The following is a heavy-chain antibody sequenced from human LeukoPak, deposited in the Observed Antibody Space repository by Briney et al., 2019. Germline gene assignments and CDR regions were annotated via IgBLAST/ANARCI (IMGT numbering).Heavy chain of an antibody. CDR3: AKSNGYGLVDI. D-gene: IGHD3-10*01. J-gene: IGHJ3*02. V-gene: IGHV4-4*07. CDR1: GGSISSYY. CDR2: IYTSGST. Sequence: KTSETLSLTCTVSGGSISSYYWSWIRQPAGKGLEWIGRIYTSGSTYYSPSLRSRVTISLDTSRNQFSLKLNSVTAADTAVYYCAKSNGYGLVDIWGQGTMVTVSS.